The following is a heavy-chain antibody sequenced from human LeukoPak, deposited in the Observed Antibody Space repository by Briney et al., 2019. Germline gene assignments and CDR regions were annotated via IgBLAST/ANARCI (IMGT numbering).Heavy chain of an antibody. D-gene: IGHD3-10*01. CDR2: INHSGST. J-gene: IGHJ5*02. Sequence: SETLSLTCAVYGGSFSGYYWSWIRQPPGKGLEWIGEINHSGSTNHNPSLKSRVTISVDTSKNQFSLKLSSVTAADTAVYYCARHPFVYGSGRGFDPWGQGTLVTVSS. CDR1: GGSFSGYY. CDR3: ARHPFVYGSGRGFDP. V-gene: IGHV4-34*01.